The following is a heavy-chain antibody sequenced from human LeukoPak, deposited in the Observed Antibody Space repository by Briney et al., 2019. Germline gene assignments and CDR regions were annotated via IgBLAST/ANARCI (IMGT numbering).Heavy chain of an antibody. J-gene: IGHJ4*02. Sequence: PGGSLRLSCEASGFTFNNYVMTWVRQAPGKGLEWVAYITLSRTTIYYADSVKGRFTISRDNAKNSLSLQMNSLRAEDTAVYYCARVTYGSGTYGAFDYWGQGTLVTVSS. CDR3: ARVTYGSGTYGAFDY. V-gene: IGHV3-48*01. D-gene: IGHD3-10*01. CDR2: ITLSRTTI. CDR1: GFTFNNYV.